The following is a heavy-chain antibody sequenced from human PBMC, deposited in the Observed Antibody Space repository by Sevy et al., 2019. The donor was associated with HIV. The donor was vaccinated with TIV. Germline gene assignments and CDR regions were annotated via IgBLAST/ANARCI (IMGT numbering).Heavy chain of an antibody. Sequence: GGSLRLSCAASGFTFSTSAMHWVRQAPGKGLEWVAVISYDGSHKYYGNSVKGRFTLSRDNSKNTLYLQMNSLRAEDTVVYYCARVPIQLGAFDIWGQGTMVTVSS. CDR2: ISYDGSHK. CDR1: GFTFSTSA. J-gene: IGHJ3*02. V-gene: IGHV3-30*04. CDR3: ARVPIQLGAFDI. D-gene: IGHD5-18*01.